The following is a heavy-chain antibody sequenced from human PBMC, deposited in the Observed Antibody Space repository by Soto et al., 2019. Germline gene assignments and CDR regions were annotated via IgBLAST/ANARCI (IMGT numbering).Heavy chain of an antibody. CDR2: IIPIFGTA. Sequence: GVSVKVSCKASGGTFSSYAISWVRQAPGQGLEWMGGIIPIFGTANYAQKFQGRVTITADESTSTAYMELSSLRSEDTAVYYCARVMVRGATAFDYWGQGTLVTVSS. V-gene: IGHV1-69*13. D-gene: IGHD3-10*01. CDR3: ARVMVRGATAFDY. J-gene: IGHJ4*02. CDR1: GGTFSSYA.